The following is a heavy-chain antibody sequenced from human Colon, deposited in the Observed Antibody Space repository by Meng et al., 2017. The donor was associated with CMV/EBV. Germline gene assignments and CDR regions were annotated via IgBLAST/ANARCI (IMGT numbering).Heavy chain of an antibody. V-gene: IGHV3-20*04. CDR2: INWNGKTA. CDR1: GFPFSSSS. CDR3: ARAGHSGSYLPGLFDY. Sequence: GESLKISCEASGFPFSSSSMNWVRQAPGKGLEWVSTINWNGKTAGHADSVQGRFTISRDNARNSLYLEMNFLRAEDTAFYYCARAGHSGSYLPGLFDYWGQGALVTVSS. J-gene: IGHJ4*02. D-gene: IGHD1-26*01.